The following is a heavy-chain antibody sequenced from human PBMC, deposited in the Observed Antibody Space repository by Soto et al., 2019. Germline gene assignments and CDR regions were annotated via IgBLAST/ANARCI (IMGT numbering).Heavy chain of an antibody. V-gene: IGHV2-5*02. D-gene: IGHD1-1*01. Sequence: QITLKESGPTLVKPTQTLTLTCTFSGFSLSTSGVGVGWIRQPPGKALEWLALIYWDDDKRYSPSLKSRLTITTDTSENQVVLTMTHTDPVDTASYYCALRDGYNCFDYWGQGPLVTVSS. J-gene: IGHJ4*02. CDR2: IYWDDDK. CDR1: GFSLSTSGVG. CDR3: ALRDGYNCFDY.